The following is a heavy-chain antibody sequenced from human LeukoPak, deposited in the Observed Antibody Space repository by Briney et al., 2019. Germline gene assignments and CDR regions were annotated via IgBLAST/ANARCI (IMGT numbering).Heavy chain of an antibody. CDR1: GFTVSSNY. CDR2: IYSGGST. D-gene: IGHD3-22*01. Sequence: PGGSLRLSCAASGFTVSSNYMSWVRQAPGKGLEWVSVIYSGGSTYYADSVKGRFTISRDNSENTLYLQMNSLRAEDTAVYYCARGDYYGSSGYRDWGQGTLVTVSS. V-gene: IGHV3-66*01. J-gene: IGHJ4*02. CDR3: ARGDYYGSSGYRD.